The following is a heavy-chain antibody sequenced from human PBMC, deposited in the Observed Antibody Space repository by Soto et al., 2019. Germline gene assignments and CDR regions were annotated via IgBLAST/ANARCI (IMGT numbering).Heavy chain of an antibody. Sequence: WETLSLTCTVSGGSISSYYWSWIRQPPGKGLEWIGDIYYSGSTNYNPTLKSRVTISVETSKNQFSLKLSSVTAADTAVYYCARAPDYGDYLNWFDPWGQGTLVTVSS. D-gene: IGHD4-17*01. V-gene: IGHV4-59*01. CDR2: IYYSGST. CDR1: GGSISSYY. J-gene: IGHJ5*02. CDR3: ARAPDYGDYLNWFDP.